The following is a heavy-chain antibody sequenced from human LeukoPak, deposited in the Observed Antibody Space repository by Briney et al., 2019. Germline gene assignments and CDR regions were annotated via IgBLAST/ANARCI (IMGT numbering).Heavy chain of an antibody. Sequence: PGGSLRLTCTTSGFTFEDYAMTWVRQAPGKGLEWVAHINQDGSEEHYMDSAKARFTISRDNAKNSLSLQMNSLRAEDTAVYYCVRDGGVSGYDLLDYWGQGTLVTVSS. CDR3: VRDGGVSGYDLLDY. D-gene: IGHD5-12*01. J-gene: IGHJ4*02. CDR2: INQDGSEE. CDR1: GFTFEDYA. V-gene: IGHV3-7*01.